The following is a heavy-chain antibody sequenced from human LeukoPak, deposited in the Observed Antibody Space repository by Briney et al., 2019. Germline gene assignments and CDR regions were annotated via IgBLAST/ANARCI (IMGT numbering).Heavy chain of an antibody. CDR1: GFTFGDYA. D-gene: IGHD5-18*01. Sequence: GGSLRLSCTTSGFTFGDYAMSWVRQAPGKGLEWVGFIRSKAYGGTIEYAASVKGRFTFSRDDSKSIAYLQMNSLKIEDTALYYCTRGPIQLWIHNAMDVWGQGTTVTVSS. J-gene: IGHJ6*02. CDR2: IRSKAYGGTI. V-gene: IGHV3-49*04. CDR3: TRGPIQLWIHNAMDV.